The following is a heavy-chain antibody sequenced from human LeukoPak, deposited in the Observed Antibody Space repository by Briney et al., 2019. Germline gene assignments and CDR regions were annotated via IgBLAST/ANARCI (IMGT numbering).Heavy chain of an antibody. CDR2: IYYSGST. D-gene: IGHD2-15*01. CDR1: GGSISNSY. J-gene: IGHJ5*02. CDR3: ASASASTYCSGGSCYRVRGNWFDP. Sequence: SETLSPTCTVSGGSISNSYWSWIRQPPGKGLEWIGYIYYSGSTNYNPSLKSRVTISVDTSKNQFSLKLSSVTAADTAVYYCASASASTYCSGGSCYRVRGNWFDPWGQGTLVTVSS. V-gene: IGHV4-59*08.